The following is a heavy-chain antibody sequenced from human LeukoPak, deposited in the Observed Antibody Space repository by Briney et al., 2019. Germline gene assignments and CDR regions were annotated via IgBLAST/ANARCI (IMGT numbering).Heavy chain of an antibody. CDR2: ISGDGRTI. CDR3: GREDRIVLGNDALDI. D-gene: IGHD2-8*01. V-gene: IGHV3-74*01. J-gene: IGHJ3*02. CDR1: GFTVSNYR. Sequence: GGSLRLSCAASGFTVSNYRMSWVRQAPGKGLVWISRISGDGRTISYADSVKGRFTISRDNAKNTVSLQMNSLRGEDTAVYYCGREDRIVLGNDALDIWGQGTMVTVSS.